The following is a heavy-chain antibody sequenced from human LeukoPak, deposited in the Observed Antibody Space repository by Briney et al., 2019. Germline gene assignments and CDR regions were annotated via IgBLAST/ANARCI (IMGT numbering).Heavy chain of an antibody. CDR2: ISYDGSNN. Sequence: GGSLRLSCAASGFSFSRYAMHWVRQAPGKGLEWVAVISYDGSNNYYADSVKGRFTISRDNSKNTLYLQMNSLRAEDTAVYYCAKVGHSGSGSYGDWGQGTLVTVSS. J-gene: IGHJ4*02. D-gene: IGHD3-10*01. CDR1: GFSFSRYA. V-gene: IGHV3-30-3*01. CDR3: AKVGHSGSGSYGD.